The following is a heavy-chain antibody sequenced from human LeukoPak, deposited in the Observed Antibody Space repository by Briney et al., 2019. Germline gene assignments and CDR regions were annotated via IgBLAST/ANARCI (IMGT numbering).Heavy chain of an antibody. CDR2: ISSSGGTR. J-gene: IGHJ4*02. Sequence: PGGSLRLSCAASGFTFSSSGFIFSDYEMYWVRQAPGKGLEWVSYISSSGGTRYYADPVKGRFTISRDNAKKSLYLHMDSLRAEDTAVYYCTGLTVASNFDHWGRGILVTVSS. CDR3: TGLTVASNFDH. V-gene: IGHV3-48*03. CDR1: GFTFSS. D-gene: IGHD6-19*01.